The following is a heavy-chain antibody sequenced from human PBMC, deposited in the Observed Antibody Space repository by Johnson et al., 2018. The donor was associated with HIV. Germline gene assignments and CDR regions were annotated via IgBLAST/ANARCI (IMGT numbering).Heavy chain of an antibody. CDR1: GFTFSSYA. D-gene: IGHD4-17*01. Sequence: VQLVESGGGLVQPGGSLRLSCAASGFTFSSYAMSWVRQAPGKGLEWVSAISGSGGSTYYADSVKGRFTISTDNAKNSLYLQMNGLRAEDTAVYYCARASTTVTTGDDAFDIWGQGTMVTVSS. V-gene: IGHV3-23*04. CDR2: ISGSGGST. J-gene: IGHJ3*02. CDR3: ARASTTVTTGDDAFDI.